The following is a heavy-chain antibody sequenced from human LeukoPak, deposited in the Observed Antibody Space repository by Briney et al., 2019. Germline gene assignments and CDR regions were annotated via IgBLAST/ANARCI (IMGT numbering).Heavy chain of an antibody. CDR3: ARTGGGSCSGGGCYLLYGMDV. CDR2: ISAYNGNT. CDR1: GYTFTSYG. V-gene: IGHV1-18*01. Sequence: ASVKVSCKASGYTFTSYGISWVRQAPGQGLEWMGWISAYNGNTNYAQKLQGRVTMTTDTSTSTAYMELRGLRSDDTAVYYCARTGGGSCSGGGCYLLYGMDVWGQGTTVTVSS. D-gene: IGHD2-15*01. J-gene: IGHJ6*02.